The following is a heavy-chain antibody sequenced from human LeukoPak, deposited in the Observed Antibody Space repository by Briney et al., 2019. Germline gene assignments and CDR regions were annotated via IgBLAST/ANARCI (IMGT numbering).Heavy chain of an antibody. CDR1: GYTFTSYD. CDR3: ARDQGYCTNGVCYTDGVFDY. V-gene: IGHV1-8*02. CDR2: MNPNSGNT. D-gene: IGHD2-8*01. Sequence: GASVKVSYKASGYTFTSYDINWVRQATGQGLEWMGWMNPNSGNTGYAQKFQGRVTMTRDMATSTDYMEVSSLRSEDTAVNYCARDQGYCTNGVCYTDGVFDYWGQGTLVTVSS. J-gene: IGHJ4*02.